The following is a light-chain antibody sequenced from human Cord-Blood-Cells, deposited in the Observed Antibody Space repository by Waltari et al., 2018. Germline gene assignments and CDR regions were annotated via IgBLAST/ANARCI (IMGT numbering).Light chain of an antibody. CDR3: NSRDSSGNHLV. Sequence: SSELTQDTAVSVALGQIVRIICQGDIPRIFYASRYQQNPGQAPVHVIYGQNNRPSGLPNRISGSSTVNTAVLTITGARAEDEADYFCNSRDSSGNHLVFGGGTKLTVL. CDR2: GQN. V-gene: IGLV3-19*01. CDR1: IPRIFY. J-gene: IGLJ2*01.